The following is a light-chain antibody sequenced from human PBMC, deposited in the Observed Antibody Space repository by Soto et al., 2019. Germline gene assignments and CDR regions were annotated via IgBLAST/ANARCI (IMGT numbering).Light chain of an antibody. J-gene: IGLJ2*01. V-gene: IGLV2-11*01. Sequence: QSALTQPRSVSGSPGQSVAISCTGSSNYIGPYNYVSWYQQHPGNAPKLSIYDVDKRPSGVPYRFSGYKSGDTASLTISVLQPDDEADYYCCSYADTYVELGGGTKLTV. CDR2: DVD. CDR1: SNYIGPYNY. CDR3: CSYADTYVE.